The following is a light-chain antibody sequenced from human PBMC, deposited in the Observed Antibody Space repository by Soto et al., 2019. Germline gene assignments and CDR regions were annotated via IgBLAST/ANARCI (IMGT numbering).Light chain of an antibody. CDR3: QQYGISPQT. J-gene: IGKJ1*01. CDR1: QSVSSSY. CDR2: GAS. V-gene: IGKV3-20*01. Sequence: EIMLKQSPGTLSLSPGERATLSCRASQSVSSSYLAWYQQKPGQAPRLLIYGASSRATGIPDRFSGSGSGTDFTLTISRLEPEDFAVYYCQQYGISPQTFGQGTKVDIK.